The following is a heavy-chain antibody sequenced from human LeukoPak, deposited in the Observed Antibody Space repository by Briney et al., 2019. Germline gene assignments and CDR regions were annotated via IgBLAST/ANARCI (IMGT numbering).Heavy chain of an antibody. D-gene: IGHD3-22*01. V-gene: IGHV3-48*01. Sequence: GGSLRLSCAASGFTFSSYSMNWVRQAPGKGLEWVSYISGSSGTRYYANSVKGRFTISRDNAKNSLYLQMNSLRAEDTAVYYCAKGVYYYDSSAYYYTYYFDYWGQGTLVTVSS. CDR3: AKGVYYYDSSAYYYTYYFDY. CDR1: GFTFSSYS. J-gene: IGHJ4*02. CDR2: ISGSSGTR.